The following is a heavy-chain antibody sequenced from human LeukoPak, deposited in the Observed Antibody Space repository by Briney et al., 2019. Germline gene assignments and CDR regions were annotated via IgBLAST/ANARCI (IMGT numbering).Heavy chain of an antibody. D-gene: IGHD3-3*02. V-gene: IGHV3-74*01. Sequence: PRESLRLSCAASGFIFSRHWMHWVRQAPGEGLECVARVKKDDTYRDYADSVKGRFTISRDNAKNTLYLQMNSLRVEDTARYYCVRDDDIYGFDYWGQGTVVTVSS. CDR2: VKKDDTYR. J-gene: IGHJ4*02. CDR3: VRDDDIYGFDY. CDR1: GFIFSRHW.